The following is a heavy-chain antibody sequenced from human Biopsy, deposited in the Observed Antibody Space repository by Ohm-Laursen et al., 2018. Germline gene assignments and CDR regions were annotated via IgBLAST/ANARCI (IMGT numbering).Heavy chain of an antibody. CDR3: AKTRGEARAAANF. J-gene: IGHJ4*02. D-gene: IGHD6-13*01. V-gene: IGHV3-23*01. Sequence: SLRLSCAASGFTFSNYAMTWVRQAPGKGLDWVSGVGGSGDSTYHADSVKGRFSISRDNSNNTLYLQMNSLRVDDTAVYYCAKTRGEARAAANFWGQGTLVTVSS. CDR1: GFTFSNYA. CDR2: VGGSGDST.